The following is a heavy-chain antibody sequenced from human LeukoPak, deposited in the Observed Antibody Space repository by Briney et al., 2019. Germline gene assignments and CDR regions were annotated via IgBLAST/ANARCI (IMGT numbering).Heavy chain of an antibody. Sequence: ASVKLSGKASGYSFTSSGISWGRQSPGQGLEWRGGSSAYNGNTNYVKKYQGRVAMTTDTSTSTAYMELRSLRSDDTAVFYCVRDLGVDTSMIFFDFRGQGTLVTVSS. CDR3: VRDLGVDTSMIFFDF. CDR2: SSAYNGNT. D-gene: IGHD5-18*01. J-gene: IGHJ4*02. V-gene: IGHV1-18*01. CDR1: GYSFTSSG.